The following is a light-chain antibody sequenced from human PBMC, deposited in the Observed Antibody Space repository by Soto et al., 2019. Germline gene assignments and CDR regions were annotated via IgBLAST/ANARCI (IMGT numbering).Light chain of an antibody. CDR2: GAS. CDR3: QQYNNWPPIT. Sequence: IVMTQSAATLSVCPGERATLSCRASQSVSSNLAWYQQKPGQAPRLLIYGASTRATGIPASFSGSGSGTEFTLTISSLQSEDFAVYYCQQYNNWPPITFGQGTRLEIK. J-gene: IGKJ5*01. CDR1: QSVSSN. V-gene: IGKV3-15*01.